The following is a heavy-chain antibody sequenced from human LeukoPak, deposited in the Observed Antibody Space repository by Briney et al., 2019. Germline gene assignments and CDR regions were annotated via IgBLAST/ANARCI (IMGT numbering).Heavy chain of an antibody. CDR3: AVPSIAVAGTPRFDFDY. V-gene: IGHV4-39*01. CDR2: IYYSGST. CDR1: GGSISSSSYY. J-gene: IGHJ4*02. D-gene: IGHD6-19*01. Sequence: SETLSLTCTVSGGSISSSSYYWGWIRQPPGKGLEWIGGIYYSGSTYYNPSLKSRVTISVDTSKNQFSLKLSSVTAADTAVYYCAVPSIAVAGTPRFDFDYWGQGTLVTVSS.